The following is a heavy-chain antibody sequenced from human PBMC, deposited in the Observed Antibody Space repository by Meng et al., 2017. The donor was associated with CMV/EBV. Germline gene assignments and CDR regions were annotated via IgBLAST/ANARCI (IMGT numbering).Heavy chain of an antibody. J-gene: IGHJ6*02. CDR2: ISSSSSYI. D-gene: IGHD5-24*01. CDR1: GFTFSSYS. CDR3: ARGKDGYNPYYYGMDV. V-gene: IGHV3-21*01. Sequence: GGSLRLSCAASGFTFSSYSMNWVRQAPGKGLEWVSSISSSSSYIYYADSVKGRFTISRDNAKNSLYLQMNSLRAEDTAVYYCARGKDGYNPYYYGMDVWGQGTTVTVSS.